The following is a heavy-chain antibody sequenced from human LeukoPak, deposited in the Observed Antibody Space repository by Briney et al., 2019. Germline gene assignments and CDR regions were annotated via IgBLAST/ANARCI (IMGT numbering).Heavy chain of an antibody. CDR1: GGSISSGGYY. Sequence: PSETLSLTCTVSGGSISSGGYYWSWIRQHPGKGLKWIGYISYSGSTYYNPSLKSRVTTSVDTSKNQFSLKLSSVTAADTAVYYCARDLGYCSSTSCRYFDYWGQGTLVTVSS. CDR2: ISYSGST. D-gene: IGHD2-2*01. CDR3: ARDLGYCSSTSCRYFDY. V-gene: IGHV4-31*03. J-gene: IGHJ4*02.